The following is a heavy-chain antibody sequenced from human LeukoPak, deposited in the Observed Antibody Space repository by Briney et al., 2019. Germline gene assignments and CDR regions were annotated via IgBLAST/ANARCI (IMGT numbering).Heavy chain of an antibody. CDR2: INHSGST. D-gene: IGHD3-10*01. CDR3: ATPKRTYYYSSGSYPHFDY. V-gene: IGHV4-34*01. J-gene: IGHJ4*02. Sequence: PSETLSLTCAVYGGSFSGYYWSWIRQPPGKGLEWIGEINHSGSTNYNPSLKSRVTISVDTSKNQLSLKLSSVTAADTAVYYCATPKRTYYYSSGSYPHFDYWGQGTLVTVSS. CDR1: GGSFSGYY.